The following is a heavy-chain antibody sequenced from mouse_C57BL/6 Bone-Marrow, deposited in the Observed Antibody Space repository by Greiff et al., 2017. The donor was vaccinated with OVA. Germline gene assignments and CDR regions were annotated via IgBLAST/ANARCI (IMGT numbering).Heavy chain of an antibody. V-gene: IGHV1-39*01. Sequence: VQLQQSGPELVKPGASVKISCKASGYSFTDYNMNWVKQSTGKSLEWIGVINPNYGTTSYNQKFKGKATLTVDQSSSTAYMQLNSLTSEDSAVYYCAFYYGSSYRYFDVWGTGTTVTVSS. D-gene: IGHD1-1*01. CDR1: GYSFTDYN. CDR3: AFYYGSSYRYFDV. CDR2: INPNYGTT. J-gene: IGHJ1*03.